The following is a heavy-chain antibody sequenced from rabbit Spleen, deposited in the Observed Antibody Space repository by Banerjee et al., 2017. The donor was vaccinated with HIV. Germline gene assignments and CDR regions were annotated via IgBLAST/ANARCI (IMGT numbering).Heavy chain of an antibody. CDR3: ARDTGSSFSSYGMDL. J-gene: IGHJ6*01. Sequence: QSLEESGGDLVKPEGSLTLTCTASGIDFSTYGFTWVRQAPGKGLEWIGCVDVNSSGFTYFATWAKGRFTCSKTSSTTVTLQMTSLTVADTATYFCARDTGSSFSSYGMDLWGPGTLVTVS. D-gene: IGHD8-1*01. CDR1: GIDFSTYG. V-gene: IGHV1S40*01. CDR2: VDVNSSGFT.